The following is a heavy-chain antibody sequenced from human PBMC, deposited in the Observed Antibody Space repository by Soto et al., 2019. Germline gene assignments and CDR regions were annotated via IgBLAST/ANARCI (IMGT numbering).Heavy chain of an antibody. CDR1: GFTFSSYG. CDR3: AKELGIAAELDY. V-gene: IGHV3-30*18. CDR2: ISYDGSNK. D-gene: IGHD6-13*01. J-gene: IGHJ4*02. Sequence: QVQLVESGGGVVQPGRSLRLSCAASGFTFSSYGMHWVRQAPGKGLEWVAVISYDGSNKYYADSVKGGFTISRDNSKNTLYLQMNSLRAEDTAVYYCAKELGIAAELDYWGQGTLVTVSS.